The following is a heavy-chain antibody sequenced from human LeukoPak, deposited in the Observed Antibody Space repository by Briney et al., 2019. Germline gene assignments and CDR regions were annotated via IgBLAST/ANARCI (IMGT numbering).Heavy chain of an antibody. D-gene: IGHD3-10*01. V-gene: IGHV1-2*02. CDR1: GYTFTGYY. Sequence: ASVKVSCKASGYTFTGYYMHWVRQAPGQGLEWMGWINPNSGGTNYAQKFQGRVAMTRDTSISTAYMELSSLRSDDTAVYYCARARKRSSARRENYYYMDVWGKGTTVTISS. CDR2: INPNSGGT. CDR3: ARARKRSSARRENYYYMDV. J-gene: IGHJ6*03.